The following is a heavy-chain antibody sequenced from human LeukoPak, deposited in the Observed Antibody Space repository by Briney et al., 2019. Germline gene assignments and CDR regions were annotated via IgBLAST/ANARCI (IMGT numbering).Heavy chain of an antibody. CDR3: AAFGAVDY. Sequence: ASVKVSCKASGYIFTDYYLHWVRQAPGQGLEWMGWINPNSGGTNYAQKIQGRVTMTTDTSTSTAYMELRSLRSEDTAVYYCAAFGAVDYWGQGTLVTVSS. D-gene: IGHD3-10*01. CDR2: INPNSGGT. J-gene: IGHJ4*02. V-gene: IGHV1-2*02. CDR1: GYIFTDYY.